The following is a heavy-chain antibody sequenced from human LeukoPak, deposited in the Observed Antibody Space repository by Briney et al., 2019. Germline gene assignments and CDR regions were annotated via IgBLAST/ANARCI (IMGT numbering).Heavy chain of an antibody. CDR1: GGSISSSSYY. CDR3: ARALGWSGFDY. CDR2: MYYSGNT. V-gene: IGHV4-39*07. J-gene: IGHJ4*02. Sequence: PSETLSLTCTVSGGSISSSSYYWGWIRQPPGKGLEWIGSMYYSGNTYYNPSLKSRVTISVDTSKNQFSLKLSSVTAADTAVYYCARALGWSGFDYWGQGTLVTVSS. D-gene: IGHD3-3*01.